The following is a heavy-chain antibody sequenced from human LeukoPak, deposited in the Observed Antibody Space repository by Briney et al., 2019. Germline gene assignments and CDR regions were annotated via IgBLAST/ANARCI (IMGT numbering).Heavy chain of an antibody. CDR1: GGTFSSYA. CDR2: IIPIFGTA. Sequence: SVKVSCKASGGTFSSYAISWVRQAPGQGLEWMGGIIPIFGTANYAQKFQGRVTITADESTSTAYMELSNLRSEDTAVYYCARAPYGDSFDPWGQGTLVTVSS. D-gene: IGHD4-17*01. J-gene: IGHJ5*02. V-gene: IGHV1-69*13. CDR3: ARAPYGDSFDP.